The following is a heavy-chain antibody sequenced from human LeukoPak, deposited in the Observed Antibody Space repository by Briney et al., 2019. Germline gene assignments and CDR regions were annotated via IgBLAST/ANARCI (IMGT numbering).Heavy chain of an antibody. Sequence: SETLSLTCVVYGGSLSGYYWSWIRQSPGKGLEWIGEINHSGSTTYNPSLKSRVTISVDTSKNQFSLKLSSVTAADTAVYYCGRDISGVTGGDYWGQEPLFTVSS. V-gene: IGHV4-34*01. CDR2: INHSGST. D-gene: IGHD2-21*02. CDR1: GGSLSGYY. J-gene: IGHJ4*02. CDR3: GRDISGVTGGDY.